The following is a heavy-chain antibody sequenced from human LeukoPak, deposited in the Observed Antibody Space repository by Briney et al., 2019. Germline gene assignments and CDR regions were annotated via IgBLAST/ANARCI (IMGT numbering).Heavy chain of an antibody. CDR1: GGSFSGYY. CDR3: ARFQGRGYSYGLNLDY. D-gene: IGHD5-18*01. V-gene: IGHV4-34*01. J-gene: IGHJ4*02. Sequence: SETLSLTCAVYGGSFSGYYWSWIRQPPGKGLEWIGEINHSGGTNYNPSLKSRVTISVDTSKNQFSLKLSSVTAADTAVYYCARFQGRGYSYGLNLDYWGQGTLVTVSS. CDR2: INHSGGT.